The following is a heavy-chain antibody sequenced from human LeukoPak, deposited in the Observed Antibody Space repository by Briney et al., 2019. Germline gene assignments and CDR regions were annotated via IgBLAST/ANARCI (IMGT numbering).Heavy chain of an antibody. CDR3: ARVSSTSWDDWFDP. CDR1: GFTFSSYG. Sequence: KTGGSLRLSCAASGFTFSSYGMNWVRQAPGKGLEWVSSISSSSSYIYYADSVKGRFTISRDNAKNSLYLQMNSLRAEDTAVYYCARVSSTSWDDWFDPWGQGTLVTVSS. D-gene: IGHD2-2*01. V-gene: IGHV3-21*01. J-gene: IGHJ5*02. CDR2: ISSSSSYI.